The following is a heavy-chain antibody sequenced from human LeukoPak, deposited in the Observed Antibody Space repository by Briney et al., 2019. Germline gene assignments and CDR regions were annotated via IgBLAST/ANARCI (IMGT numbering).Heavy chain of an antibody. V-gene: IGHV4-59*01. CDR2: IYYSGRT. D-gene: IGHD1-26*01. CDR3: ARWYSGSSTFDY. J-gene: IGHJ4*02. CDR1: GGSISSYY. Sequence: SETLSLTCSVSGGSISSYYWSWIRQPPGKGLEWIGYIYYSGRTNYNPSLKSRVTISVDTSKNQFSLKLSSVAAADTAVYYCARWYSGSSTFDYWGQGTLVTVSS.